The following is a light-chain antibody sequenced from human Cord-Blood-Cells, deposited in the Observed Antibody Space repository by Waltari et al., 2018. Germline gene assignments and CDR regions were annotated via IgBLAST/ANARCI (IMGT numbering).Light chain of an antibody. Sequence: SSELTQDPAVSVALGQTVRITCQGDSLSSYYASWYQQKPGQAPVLVIYGKNNRPSGIPDRFSGSISGNTASLTITGAQAEDEADYYCNSRDSSGNHVVFGGGTKLTVL. V-gene: IGLV3-19*01. CDR3: NSRDSSGNHVV. CDR1: SLSSYY. J-gene: IGLJ2*01. CDR2: GKN.